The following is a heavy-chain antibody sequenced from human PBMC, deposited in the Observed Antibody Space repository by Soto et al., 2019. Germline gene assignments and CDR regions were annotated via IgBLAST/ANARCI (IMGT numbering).Heavy chain of an antibody. Sequence: ASVKVSCKASGYTFSIYAMHGVLQAPGQRLEWMGWINAGYGNTKSSQKFQDRVTISRDTSASTAYMELTSLRSEDTAVYYCARDTGDGTFDFWGQGTLVTVSS. CDR2: INAGYGNT. J-gene: IGHJ4*02. CDR3: ARDTGDGTFDF. CDR1: GYTFSIYA. D-gene: IGHD7-27*01. V-gene: IGHV1-3*01.